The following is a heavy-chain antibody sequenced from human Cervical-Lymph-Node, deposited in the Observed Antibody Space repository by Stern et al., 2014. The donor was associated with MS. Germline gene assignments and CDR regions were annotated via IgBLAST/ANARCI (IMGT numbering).Heavy chain of an antibody. Sequence: LVESGAELKKPGKSLKIPCKTSGYNFINYWIVWVRQVPGQVLDGIGIIYPGDSDIRYSPSFQGHVSISVDKAITTAYLQCNSLKASDTAVYYCARWSVACDYWGQGALITVSS. CDR3: ARWSVACDY. D-gene: IGHD2-21*01. CDR2: IYPGDSDI. V-gene: IGHV5-51*03. J-gene: IGHJ4*02. CDR1: GYNFINYW.